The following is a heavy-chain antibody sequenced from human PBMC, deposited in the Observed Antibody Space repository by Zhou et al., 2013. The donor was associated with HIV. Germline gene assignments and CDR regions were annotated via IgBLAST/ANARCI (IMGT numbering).Heavy chain of an antibody. CDR2: IIPIFGTA. CDR1: GGTFSSYA. J-gene: IGHJ4*02. V-gene: IGHV1-69*05. D-gene: IGHD2-2*01. CDR3: ARGYCSSTSCLGFYFDY. Sequence: QVQLVQPGAEVKKPGSSVKVSCKASGGTFSSYAISWVRQAPGQGLEWMGGIIPIFGTANYAQKFQGRVTITTDESTSTAYMELSSLRSEDTAVYYCARGYCSSTSCLGFYFDYWGQGTLVTVSS.